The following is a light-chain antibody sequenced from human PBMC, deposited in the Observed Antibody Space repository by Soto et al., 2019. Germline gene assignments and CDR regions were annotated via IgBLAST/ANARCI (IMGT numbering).Light chain of an antibody. CDR2: DVS. V-gene: IGLV2-11*01. CDR3: XSYAGSYTHV. Sequence: QSALTQPRSVSGSPGQSVTISCTGTSSDVGGYNYVSWYQQHPGKAPKLMIYDVSKRPSGVPDRFSGSKSGNTASLTISXXXXXXXADXYCXSYAGSYTHVFGTGTKLTVL. CDR1: SSDVGGYNY. J-gene: IGLJ1*01.